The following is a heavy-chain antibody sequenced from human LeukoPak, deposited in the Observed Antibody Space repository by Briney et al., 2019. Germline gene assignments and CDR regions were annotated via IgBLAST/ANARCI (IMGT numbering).Heavy chain of an antibody. CDR2: IYPGDSDT. CDR3: ARHGWGGYSSGSRGEGRQFDY. J-gene: IGHJ4*02. Sequence: GESLKISCKGSGYSFTNYWIVWVRQMPGKGLEWVGIIYPGDSDTRYSPSFRGQVTILVDKSISTAYLQWSSLTASGTAMYYCARHGWGGYSSGSRGEGRQFDYWGQGTLVTVSS. CDR1: GYSFTNYW. D-gene: IGHD6-25*01. V-gene: IGHV5-51*01.